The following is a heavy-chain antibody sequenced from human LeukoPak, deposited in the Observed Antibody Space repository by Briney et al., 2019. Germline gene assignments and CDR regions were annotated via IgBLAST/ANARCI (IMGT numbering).Heavy chain of an antibody. Sequence: SETLSLTCAVYGGSFSGYYWSWIRQLPGKGLEWIGEINHSGSTNYNPSLKSRVTISVDTSKNQFSLKLSSVTAADTAVYYCVSYPGYWGQGTLVTVSS. CDR2: INHSGST. CDR3: VSYPGY. J-gene: IGHJ4*02. V-gene: IGHV4-34*01. CDR1: GGSFSGYY.